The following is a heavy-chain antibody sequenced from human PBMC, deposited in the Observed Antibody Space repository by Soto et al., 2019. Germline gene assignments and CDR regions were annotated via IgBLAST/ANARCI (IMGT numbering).Heavy chain of an antibody. Sequence: QVQLQESGPGLVKPSETLSLTCTVSGGSIISYYWSWIRQPPGRGLEWIGYIYYSGSTNYNPSLKSRVIISVDTSKNQFYLKLSSVTAADTAVYYCARAPIWFGESWAFDFWGQGTMVTVSS. D-gene: IGHD3-10*01. CDR3: ARAPIWFGESWAFDF. CDR1: GGSIISYY. V-gene: IGHV4-59*01. J-gene: IGHJ3*01. CDR2: IYYSGST.